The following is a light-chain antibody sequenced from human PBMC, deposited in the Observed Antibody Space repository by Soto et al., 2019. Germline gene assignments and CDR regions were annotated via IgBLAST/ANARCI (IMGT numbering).Light chain of an antibody. J-gene: IGLJ2*01. V-gene: IGLV2-11*01. CDR2: DVN. CDR1: SRDVGNYNY. CDR3: CSYAGSYTVV. Sequence: QSALTQPRSVSGSPGQSVTISCTGTSRDVGNYNYVSWYQQHPGKVPKLMIYDVNKRPSGVPDRFSGSKSGNTASLTISGLQAEDEADYYCCSYAGSYTVVFGGGTKLTVL.